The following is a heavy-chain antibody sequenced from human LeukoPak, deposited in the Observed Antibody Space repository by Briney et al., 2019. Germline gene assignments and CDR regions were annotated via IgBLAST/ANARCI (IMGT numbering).Heavy chain of an antibody. D-gene: IGHD6-13*01. CDR1: GFTFSSYA. J-gene: IGHJ5*02. CDR3: AKQRSYSSSWHKFDP. V-gene: IGHV3-23*01. CDR2: ISGSGDST. Sequence: GGSLRLSCAASGFTFSSYAMSWVRQAPGRGLEWVSAISGSGDSTYYADFVKGRFTISRDNSRSTLSLRLNSLRAEDTAVYYCAKQRSYSSSWHKFDPWGQGTLVTVSS.